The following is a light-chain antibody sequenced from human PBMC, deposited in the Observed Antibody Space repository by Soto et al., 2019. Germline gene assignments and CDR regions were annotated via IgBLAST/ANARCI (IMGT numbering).Light chain of an antibody. J-gene: IGKJ1*01. Sequence: DIQLTQSPYTLSGSVGDRVAVTCRASQTISSWLAWYQQRPGKAPKFLMNAASSLQSGVPSRFSGSGSGTDFTLTISSLHPEDSATYFCQQSRSNPRTFGQGTKVDI. CDR2: AAS. CDR3: QQSRSNPRT. V-gene: IGKV1-39*01. CDR1: QTISSW.